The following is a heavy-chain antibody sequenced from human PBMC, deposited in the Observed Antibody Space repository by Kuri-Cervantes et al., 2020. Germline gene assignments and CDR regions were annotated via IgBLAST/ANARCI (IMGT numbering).Heavy chain of an antibody. Sequence: GGSLRLSCAASGFTFDDYAMHWVRQAPGKGLEWVSGTNWNSDSIGYADSVKGRFTISRDNAKNSLYLQMNSLRAEDTAVYYCARRVEWRLGSWLDYWGQGTLITVSS. V-gene: IGHV3-9*01. J-gene: IGHJ4*02. CDR1: GFTFDDYA. D-gene: IGHD3-3*01. CDR2: TNWNSDSI. CDR3: ARRVEWRLGSWLDY.